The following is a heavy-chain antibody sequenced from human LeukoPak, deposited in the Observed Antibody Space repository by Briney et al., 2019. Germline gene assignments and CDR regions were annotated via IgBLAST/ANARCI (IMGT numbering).Heavy chain of an antibody. CDR2: IYHSGST. J-gene: IGHJ4*02. Sequence: SETLSPTCAVSGYSISSGYYWGWIRQPPGKGLEWIGSIYHSGSTYYNPSLKSRVTRSVDTSKNQFSLKLSSVTAADTAVYYCARHTIAPYTGIAVLGDFDYWGQGTLVTVSS. V-gene: IGHV4-38-2*01. CDR3: ARHTIAPYTGIAVLGDFDY. CDR1: GYSISSGYY. D-gene: IGHD6-19*01.